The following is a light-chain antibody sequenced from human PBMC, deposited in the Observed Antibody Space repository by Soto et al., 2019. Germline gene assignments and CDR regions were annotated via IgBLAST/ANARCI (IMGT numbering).Light chain of an antibody. Sequence: QSALTQPPSASGSPGQSVTISCTGTSSDVGGYNYVSWYQQHPGKAPKLMIYEVTKRPSGVPDRLSGSKSGNAASLTVSGLQAEDEADYYCSSDAGGNNVGVVFGGGTKLTVL. V-gene: IGLV2-8*01. CDR3: SSDAGGNNVGVV. J-gene: IGLJ2*01. CDR2: EVT. CDR1: SSDVGGYNY.